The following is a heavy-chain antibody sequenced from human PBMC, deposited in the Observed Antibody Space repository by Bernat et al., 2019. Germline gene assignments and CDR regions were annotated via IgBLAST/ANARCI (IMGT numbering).Heavy chain of an antibody. V-gene: IGHV3-7*01. Sequence: EVQLVESGGGLVQPGGSLRLSCGASGFTFSTYWMGWVRQAPGKGLEWVANINHDESQKTYVDSVKGRFTISRDNAKNSLYLQMNSLGDEDTAVYYCARWGFNGGLDYWGQGTLVTVSS. J-gene: IGHJ4*02. D-gene: IGHD3-10*01. CDR3: ARWGFNGGLDY. CDR1: GFTFSTYW. CDR2: INHDESQK.